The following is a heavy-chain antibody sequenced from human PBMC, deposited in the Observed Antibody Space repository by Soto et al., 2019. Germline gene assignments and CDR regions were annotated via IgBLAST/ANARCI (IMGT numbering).Heavy chain of an antibody. CDR2: IWYDGSNK. CDR3: ARDLGTMVPGGNYYYYYGMDV. CDR1: GFTFSSYG. V-gene: IGHV3-33*01. D-gene: IGHD3-10*01. J-gene: IGHJ6*02. Sequence: GGSLRLSCAASGFTFSSYGMHWVRQAPGKGLEWVAVIWYDGSNKYYADSVKGRFTISRDNSKNTLYLQMNSLRAEDTAVYYCARDLGTMVPGGNYYYYYGMDVWGQGTTVTVSS.